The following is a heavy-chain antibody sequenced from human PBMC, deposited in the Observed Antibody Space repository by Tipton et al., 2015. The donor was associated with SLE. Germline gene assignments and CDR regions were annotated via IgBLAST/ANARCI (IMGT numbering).Heavy chain of an antibody. Sequence: QSGPEVKKPGASVKVSCRASGYTFTSYYMHWVRQAPGQGLEWMGIINPSGGSTSYAQKFQGRVTMTRDTSTGTIYMELSSLRSEDPAVYYCARDRSIVRATLASYWGQGTLVPVSS. J-gene: IGHJ4*02. D-gene: IGHD1-26*01. CDR1: GYTFTSYY. CDR3: ARDRSIVRATLASY. CDR2: INPSGGST. V-gene: IGHV1-46*01.